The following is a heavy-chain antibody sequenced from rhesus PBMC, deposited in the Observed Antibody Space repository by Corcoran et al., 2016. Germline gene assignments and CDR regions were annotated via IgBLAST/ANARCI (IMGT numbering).Heavy chain of an antibody. D-gene: IGHD1-14*01. J-gene: IGHJ6*01. CDR2: INGNRGST. V-gene: IGHV4-80*01. CDR3: ARERSGGYGLDS. Sequence: QVQLQESGPGLVKPSETLSLTCTVSAASISSNWWSWIRQPPGKGLEWFGEINGNRGSTNYNHALKSRVTSSKDASKNQFSLKLSAVTAADTAVYYCARERSGGYGLDSWGQGVVVTVSS. CDR1: AASISSNW.